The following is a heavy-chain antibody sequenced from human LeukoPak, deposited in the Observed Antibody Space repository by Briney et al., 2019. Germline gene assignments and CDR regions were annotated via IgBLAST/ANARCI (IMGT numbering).Heavy chain of an antibody. CDR3: ARDVPNCSSTSCPIDY. Sequence: ASVKVSCKASGYTFTGYYMHWVRQAPGQGLEWMGWINPNSGGTNYAQKFQGRVTTTRDTSISTAYMELSRLRSDDTAVYYCARDVPNCSSTSCPIDYWGQGTLVTVSS. CDR1: GYTFTGYY. CDR2: INPNSGGT. J-gene: IGHJ4*02. D-gene: IGHD2-2*01. V-gene: IGHV1-2*02.